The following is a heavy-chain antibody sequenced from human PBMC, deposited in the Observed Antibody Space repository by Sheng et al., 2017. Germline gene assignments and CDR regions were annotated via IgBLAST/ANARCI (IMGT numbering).Heavy chain of an antibody. D-gene: IGHD3-10*01. CDR2: IWYDGNNK. J-gene: IGHJ6*02. CDR3: AREGDYGSGSYYPESYYYGMDV. Sequence: QVQLVQSGAEVKKPGSSVKVSCKASGGTFSSYGMHWVRQAPGKGLEWVAIIWYDGNNKYYADSVKGRFTISRDNSKNTLYLQMNSLRAEDTAVYYCAREGDYGSGSYYPESYYYGMDVWAEG. V-gene: IGHV3-33*01. CDR1: GGTFSSYG.